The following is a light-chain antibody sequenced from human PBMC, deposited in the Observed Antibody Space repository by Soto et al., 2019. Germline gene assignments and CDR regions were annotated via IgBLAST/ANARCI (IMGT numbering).Light chain of an antibody. CDR2: GAS. CDR1: QSVRTK. CDR3: QQYDTWPSIT. V-gene: IGKV3-15*01. Sequence: EIVMTQSPATLSVSPGEGATLSCRASQSVRTKLAWYQQKAGQAPRLLIYGASTRATGVSDRFSGSGSGTEYTLTISSLQSEDVAVYYCQQYDTWPSITCGQGTRLEIK. J-gene: IGKJ5*01.